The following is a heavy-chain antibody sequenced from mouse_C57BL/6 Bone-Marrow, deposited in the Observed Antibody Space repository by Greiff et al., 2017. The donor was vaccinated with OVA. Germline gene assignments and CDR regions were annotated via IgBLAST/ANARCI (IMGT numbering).Heavy chain of an antibody. Sequence: QVQLQQSGAELVRPGTSVKLSCKASGYTFTSYWIGWAKQRPGHGLEWIGDIYPGGGCTNYNEKFKGKATLTADKSSSTAYMQFSSLTSEDSAVEYGARWIYKGYGYFDDWGTGTTVTVSA. D-gene: IGHD2-1*01. J-gene: IGHJ1*03. CDR3: ARWIYKGYGYFDD. CDR1: GYTFTSYW. V-gene: IGHV1-63*01. CDR2: IYPGGGCT.